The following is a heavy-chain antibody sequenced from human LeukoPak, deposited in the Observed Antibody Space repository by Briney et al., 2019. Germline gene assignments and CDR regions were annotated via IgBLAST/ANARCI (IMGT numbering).Heavy chain of an antibody. J-gene: IGHJ4*02. D-gene: IGHD5-18*01. CDR1: GGTFSSYA. CDR2: IIPIFGIA. Sequence: SVKVSCKASGGTFSSYAMSWVRQAPGQGLEWMGRIIPIFGIANYAQKFQGRVTITADKSTSTAYMELSSLRSEDTAVYYCATSVDTAMVDYWGQGTLVTVSS. CDR3: ATSVDTAMVDY. V-gene: IGHV1-69*04.